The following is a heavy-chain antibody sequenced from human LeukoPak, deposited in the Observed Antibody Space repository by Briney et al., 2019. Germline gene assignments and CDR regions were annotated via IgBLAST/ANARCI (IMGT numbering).Heavy chain of an antibody. Sequence: GGSLRLSCAASGLTVSSSYMSWVRQAPGKGLEWVSIIYIGDNPHYADSVKGRFTISRHNSKNTLYLQMNSLRAEDTAVYYCARDWPSEWQHLPDYDAVDIWGQGTMVTVSS. CDR1: GLTVSSSY. J-gene: IGHJ3*02. V-gene: IGHV3-53*01. CDR2: IYIGDNP. D-gene: IGHD6-13*01. CDR3: ARDWPSEWQHLPDYDAVDI.